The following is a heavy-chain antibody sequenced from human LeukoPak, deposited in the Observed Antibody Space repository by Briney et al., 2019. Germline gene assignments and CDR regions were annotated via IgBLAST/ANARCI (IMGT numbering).Heavy chain of an antibody. CDR2: FYYSGRT. D-gene: IGHD3-10*01. J-gene: IGHJ4*02. CDR3: ATLRRYGSGTNYPPGYFDY. CDR1: GGSISTYF. V-gene: IGHV4-59*04. Sequence: SETLSLTCNVSGGSISTYFWSWIRQPPGKGLEWVGTFYYSGRTYYNPSLKSRVSLSVDTSQNLFSLRLNSVTAADTAVYYCATLRRYGSGTNYPPGYFDYWGQGTLVSVSS.